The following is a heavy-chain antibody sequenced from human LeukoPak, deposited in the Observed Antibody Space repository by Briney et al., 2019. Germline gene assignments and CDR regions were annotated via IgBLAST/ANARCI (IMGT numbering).Heavy chain of an antibody. D-gene: IGHD6-6*01. V-gene: IGHV3-11*04. J-gene: IGHJ4*02. CDR1: GFTFSDYY. CDR3: ARDVSQLVATFDY. Sequence: PGGSLRLSCAASGFTFSDYYMSWICQAPGKGLEWVSYISSGSTIYYADSVKGRFTISRDNAKNSLYLQMNSLRAEDTAVYYCARDVSQLVATFDYWGQGTLVTVSS. CDR2: ISSGSTI.